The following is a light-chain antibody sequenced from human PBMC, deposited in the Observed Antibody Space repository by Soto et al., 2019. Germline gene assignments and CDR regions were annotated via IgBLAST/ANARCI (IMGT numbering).Light chain of an antibody. CDR2: DAS. V-gene: IGKV3D-15*01. Sequence: EIVMTQSPATLSVSPGERATLSCRASRSVSSKLAWYQQKPGQAPWLLIYDASTRATGNPARFSGSGSGTEFTLTISSLQSEDFAVYYCHQYSDSPTFGQGTKVEIK. J-gene: IGKJ1*01. CDR3: HQYSDSPT. CDR1: RSVSSK.